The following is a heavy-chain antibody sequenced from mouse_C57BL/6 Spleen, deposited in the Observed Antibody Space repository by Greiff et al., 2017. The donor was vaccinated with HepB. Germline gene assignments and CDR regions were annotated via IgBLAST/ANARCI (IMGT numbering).Heavy chain of an antibody. CDR3: AITYDYDNYAMDY. Sequence: QVQLQQPGAELVKPGASVKVSCKASGYTFTSYWMHWVKQRPGQGLEWIGRLHPSDSDTNYNQKVKGKATLTVDKSSSTAYMQLSSLTSEDSAVYYCAITYDYDNYAMDYWGQGTSVTVSS. D-gene: IGHD2-4*01. CDR2: LHPSDSDT. J-gene: IGHJ4*01. V-gene: IGHV1-74*01. CDR1: GYTFTSYW.